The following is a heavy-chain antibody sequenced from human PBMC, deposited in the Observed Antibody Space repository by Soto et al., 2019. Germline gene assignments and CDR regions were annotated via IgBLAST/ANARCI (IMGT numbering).Heavy chain of an antibody. Sequence: QVQLVQSGAEVKKPGSSVKVSCKASGGTFSSYAISWVRQAPGQGLEWRGGIIPIFGTANYAQKLQGRVTITTDESTSTAYMELSSLRSEDTAVYYCARDPGRGTQGSWFDPWGQGTLVTVSS. CDR1: GGTFSSYA. CDR3: ARDPGRGTQGSWFDP. J-gene: IGHJ5*02. CDR2: IIPIFGTA. D-gene: IGHD1-1*01. V-gene: IGHV1-69*01.